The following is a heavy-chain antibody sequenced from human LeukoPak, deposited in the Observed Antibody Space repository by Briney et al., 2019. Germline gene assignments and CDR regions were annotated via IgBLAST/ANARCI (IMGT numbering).Heavy chain of an antibody. D-gene: IGHD6-19*01. Sequence: GASVKVSCKASGYTFTSYDINWVRQSTGPKLEWMGGMNPNSGNTGYAKKFQGRVTMTRNTSMSTAYMELSSLRSEDSAVYYCARGPGNNTGWSAGMPKGWFDPWGQGTLVTVSS. CDR1: GYTFTSYD. J-gene: IGHJ5*02. CDR3: ARGPGNNTGWSAGMPKGWFDP. V-gene: IGHV1-8*01. CDR2: MNPNSGNT.